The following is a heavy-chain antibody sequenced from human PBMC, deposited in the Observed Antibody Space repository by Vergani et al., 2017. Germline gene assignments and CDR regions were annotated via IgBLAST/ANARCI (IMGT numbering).Heavy chain of an antibody. CDR3: AREIVGGYMDV. V-gene: IGHV3-11*01. CDR2: ISSSGSTI. Sequence: QVQLQESGPGLVKPSETLSLTCTVSGGSISSYYWSWIRQAPGQGLEWVSYISSSGSTIYYADSVKGRFTISRDNAKNSLYLQMNSLRAEDTAVYYCAREIVGGYMDVWGKGTTVTVSS. D-gene: IGHD2-21*01. J-gene: IGHJ6*03. CDR1: GGSISSYY.